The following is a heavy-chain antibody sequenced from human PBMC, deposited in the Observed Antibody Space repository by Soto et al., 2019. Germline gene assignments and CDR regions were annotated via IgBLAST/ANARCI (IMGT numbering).Heavy chain of an antibody. J-gene: IGHJ4*02. D-gene: IGHD1-26*01. CDR1: GVSISSGGYS. Sequence: SETLSLTCAASGVSISSGGYSWSWIRQPPGKGLEWIGYIYHTGSSYDNPSLKSRLTISIDRSKNQISLKLRSVTAADTAMYYCARFSGSYFDYWGQGTLVTVSS. V-gene: IGHV4-30-2*01. CDR3: ARFSGSYFDY. CDR2: IYHTGSS.